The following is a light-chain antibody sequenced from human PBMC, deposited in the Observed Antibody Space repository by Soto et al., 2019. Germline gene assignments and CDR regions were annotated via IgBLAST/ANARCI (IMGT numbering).Light chain of an antibody. CDR2: DVS. J-gene: IGLJ1*01. V-gene: IGLV2-14*03. CDR1: SSDVGAYNY. Sequence: QSALTQPASVSGSPGQSIAISCTGTSSDVGAYNYVSWYQQHPGKAPKIMIYDVSNRPSGVSNRFSGSKSGNTASLTISGLQAEDEDDYYCNSYTNSSTYVFGTGTKLTVL. CDR3: NSYTNSSTYV.